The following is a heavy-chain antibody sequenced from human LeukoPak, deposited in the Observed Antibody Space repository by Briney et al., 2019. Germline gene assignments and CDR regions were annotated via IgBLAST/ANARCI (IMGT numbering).Heavy chain of an antibody. CDR1: GGTFSSYA. J-gene: IGHJ6*03. Sequence: AVKVSCKASGGTFSSYAISWVRQAPGQGLEWMGGIIPIFGTANYAQKFQGRVTITTDESTSTAYMELSSLRSEDTAVYYRARAKITGTTVFYMDVWGKGTTVTVSS. V-gene: IGHV1-69*05. CDR3: ARAKITGTTVFYMDV. D-gene: IGHD1-7*01. CDR2: IIPIFGTA.